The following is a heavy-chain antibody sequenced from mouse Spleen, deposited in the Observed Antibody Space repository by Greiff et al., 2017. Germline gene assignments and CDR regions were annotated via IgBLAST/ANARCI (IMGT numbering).Heavy chain of an antibody. Sequence: VQLQQPGAELVKPGASVKMSCKASGYTFTSYWITWVKQRPGQGLEWIGDIYPGSGSTNYNEKFKSKATLTVDTSSSTAYMQLSSLTSEDSAVYYCARYYSNYLYYFDYWGQGTTLTVSS. CDR1: GYTFTSYW. J-gene: IGHJ2*01. V-gene: IGHV1-55*01. D-gene: IGHD2-5*01. CDR2: IYPGSGST. CDR3: ARYYSNYLYYFDY.